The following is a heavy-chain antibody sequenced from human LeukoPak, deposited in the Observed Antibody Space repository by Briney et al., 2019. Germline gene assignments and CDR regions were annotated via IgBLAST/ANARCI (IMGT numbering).Heavy chain of an antibody. Sequence: GGSLRLSCAASGFTFSSYGMHWVRQAPGKGLEWVGRIKSKTDGGTTDYAAPVKGRFTISRDDSKTTLYLQMNSLKTEDTAVYYCTTWARGGRGPNFDYWGQGTLVTVSS. CDR1: GFTFSSYG. CDR3: TTWARGGRGPNFDY. D-gene: IGHD3-10*01. V-gene: IGHV3-15*01. CDR2: IKSKTDGGTT. J-gene: IGHJ4*02.